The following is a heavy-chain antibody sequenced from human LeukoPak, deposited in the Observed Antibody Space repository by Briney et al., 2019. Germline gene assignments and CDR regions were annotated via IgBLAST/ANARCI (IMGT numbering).Heavy chain of an antibody. V-gene: IGHV3-21*01. CDR1: GFTFSIYS. Sequence: GGSLRLSCAASGFTFSIYSMNWVRQAPGKGLEWVASISDRGTYIYYADSVKGRFTISRDNAKNSLYLQMNSLRAEDTAVYYCARDSGYGDYGGYYYGMDVWGQGTTVTVSS. CDR3: ARDSGYGDYGGYYYGMDV. J-gene: IGHJ6*02. CDR2: ISDRGTYI. D-gene: IGHD4-17*01.